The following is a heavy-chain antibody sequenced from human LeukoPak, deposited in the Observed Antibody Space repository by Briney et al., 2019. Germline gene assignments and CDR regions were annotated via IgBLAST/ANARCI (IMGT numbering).Heavy chain of an antibody. D-gene: IGHD6-13*01. CDR2: INPSGGST. CDR3: ARPYDSSSWYIEGAEYFQH. CDR1: GYTFTSYY. V-gene: IGHV1-46*01. J-gene: IGHJ1*01. Sequence: ASVKVSCKASGYTFTSYYMHWVRQAPGQGLEWMGIINPSGGSTSYAQKFQGRVTMTRDTSTSTVYMELSSLRSEDTAVYYCARPYDSSSWYIEGAEYFQHWGQGTLVTVSS.